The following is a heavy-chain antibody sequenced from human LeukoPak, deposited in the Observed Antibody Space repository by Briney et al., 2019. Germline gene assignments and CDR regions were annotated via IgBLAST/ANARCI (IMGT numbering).Heavy chain of an antibody. Sequence: ASVKLSCKASGYTFTRYYMHWVRQAPGQGLEWMGMINPSGGDTTYAQKLQGRVTMTRDTSTGTVYMELSSLRSEDTAVYYCARENGGEDYWGQGTLVTVSS. J-gene: IGHJ4*02. CDR3: ARENGGEDY. CDR2: INPSGGDT. V-gene: IGHV1-46*01. CDR1: GYTFTRYY. D-gene: IGHD2-21*01.